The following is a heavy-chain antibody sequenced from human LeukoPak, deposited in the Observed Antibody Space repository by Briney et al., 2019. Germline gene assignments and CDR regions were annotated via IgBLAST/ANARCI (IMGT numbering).Heavy chain of an antibody. CDR1: GGSFSGYY. V-gene: IGHV4-34*01. J-gene: IGHJ6*02. D-gene: IGHD2-2*01. Sequence: SETLSLTCAVYGGSFSGYYWSWIRQPPGRGLEWIGEINHSGSTNYNPSLKSRVTISVDTSKNQFSLKLSSVTAADTAVYYCAGQIDCSSTSCYYGMDVWGQGTTVTVSS. CDR2: INHSGST. CDR3: AGQIDCSSTSCYYGMDV.